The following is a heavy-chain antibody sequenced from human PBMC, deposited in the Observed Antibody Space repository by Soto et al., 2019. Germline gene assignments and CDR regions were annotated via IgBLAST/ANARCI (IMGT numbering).Heavy chain of an antibody. D-gene: IGHD1-26*01. Sequence: PSQTLSLTCVISWDSVSRSSVTWNWIRQSPSRGLEWLGRTYYRSKWYNDYAESVKSRITINPDTSKNQFSLHLNSVTPEDTAVYYCVRLIGNSWLDFWGQGTLVTVSS. J-gene: IGHJ5*01. CDR1: WDSVSRSSVT. CDR3: VRLIGNSWLDF. CDR2: TYYRSKWYN. V-gene: IGHV6-1*01.